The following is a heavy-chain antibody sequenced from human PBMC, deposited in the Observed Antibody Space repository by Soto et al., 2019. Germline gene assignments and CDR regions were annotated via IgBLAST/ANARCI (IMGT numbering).Heavy chain of an antibody. CDR1: GFTFSDHY. D-gene: IGHD6-13*01. CDR3: ARGSSSFQDPYYYSAMDV. V-gene: IGHV3-72*01. CDR2: TRDKANRYTT. Sequence: EVQLVESGGGLVQPGGSLRLSCAASGFTFSDHYMDWVRQAPGKGLEWVGRTRDKANRYTTEYAASVKGRFTVSRDDSKNSLYLQMNSLQSEDTAVYYCARGSSSFQDPYYYSAMDVGGQGTTVTVSS. J-gene: IGHJ6*02.